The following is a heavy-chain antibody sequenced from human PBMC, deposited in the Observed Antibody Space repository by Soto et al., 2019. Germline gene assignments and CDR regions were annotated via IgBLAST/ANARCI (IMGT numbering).Heavy chain of an antibody. CDR1: GFTFSSYR. J-gene: IGHJ5*02. D-gene: IGHD1-26*01. V-gene: IGHV3-7*04. Sequence: EVQLVDSGGGLVQPGGSLRLSCAATGFTFSSYRMSWVRQAPGKGLEWVANIKRDGSEKYYVDSVKGRFTISRDNAKNSLSLQMTSLRAEDTAVYYCARVVGAPYWFDPWGQGTLVTVSS. CDR2: IKRDGSEK. CDR3: ARVVGAPYWFDP.